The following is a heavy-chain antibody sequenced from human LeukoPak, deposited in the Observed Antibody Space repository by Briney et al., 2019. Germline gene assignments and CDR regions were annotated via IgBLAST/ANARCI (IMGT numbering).Heavy chain of an antibody. CDR1: GYTFTGYY. V-gene: IGHV1-2*02. CDR3: ARDKGGLYYYDSSGYYPSHFDY. CDR2: INPNSGGT. Sequence: ASVKVSCKASGYTFTGYYMHWVRQAPGQGLEWMGWINPNSGGTNYAQKFQGRVTMTRDTSISTAYMELSRLRSDGTAVYYCARDKGGLYYYDSSGYYPSHFDYWGQGTLVTVSS. J-gene: IGHJ4*02. D-gene: IGHD3-22*01.